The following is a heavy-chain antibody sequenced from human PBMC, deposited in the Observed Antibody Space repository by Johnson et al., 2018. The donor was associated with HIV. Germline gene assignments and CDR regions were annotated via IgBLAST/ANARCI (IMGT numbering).Heavy chain of an antibody. D-gene: IGHD3-3*01. CDR1: GFTFSSYV. V-gene: IGHV3-30-3*01. CDR2: ISYDGSNK. Sequence: QVQLLESGGGVVQPGRSLRLSCAASGFTFSSYVMYWVRQAPGKGLEWVAVISYDGSNKYYADSVKGRFTISRDNSKNTMYLQMNSLKTEDTALYYCTTVLQFLEWNIHDAFDIWGQGTMVTVSS. J-gene: IGHJ3*02. CDR3: TTVLQFLEWNIHDAFDI.